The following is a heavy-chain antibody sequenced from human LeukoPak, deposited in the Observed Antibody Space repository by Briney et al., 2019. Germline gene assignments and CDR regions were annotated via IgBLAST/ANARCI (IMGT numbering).Heavy chain of an antibody. J-gene: IGHJ6*03. V-gene: IGHV4-4*07. CDR1: GGSISSYY. CDR3: AISPQTVVPAARDYYYYMDV. CDR2: NYTSGST. Sequence: PSETLPLTCTVCGGSISSYYWSWVRQPAGKGLEWIGRNYTSGSTNYNPSLKSRVTMSVDTSKNQFSLKLSSVTAADSAVYYCAISPQTVVPAARDYYYYMDVWGKGTTVTVSS. D-gene: IGHD2-2*01.